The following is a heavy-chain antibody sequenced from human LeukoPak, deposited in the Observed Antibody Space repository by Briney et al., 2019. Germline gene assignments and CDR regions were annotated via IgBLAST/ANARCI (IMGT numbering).Heavy chain of an antibody. CDR2: FYPGDSDT. Sequence: GESLKISCKGSGYNFPSYRIGWVRQMPRKGLEWMGIFYPGDSDTRYSPSFQGQVTMSADKSISTAYLQWSGLKASDTAMYYCARQKAYDRYFDLWGRGTLVTVSS. J-gene: IGHJ2*01. CDR3: ARQKAYDRYFDL. D-gene: IGHD3-3*01. CDR1: GYNFPSYR. V-gene: IGHV5-51*01.